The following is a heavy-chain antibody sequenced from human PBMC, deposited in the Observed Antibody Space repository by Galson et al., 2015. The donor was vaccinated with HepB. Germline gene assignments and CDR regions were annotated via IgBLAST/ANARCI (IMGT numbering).Heavy chain of an antibody. CDR2: ISAYNGDT. CDR1: GYIFTDYA. Sequence: SCKASGYIFTDYAITWVRQAPGQGLEWMGWISAYNGDTSYPQRLQGRVTMTTDTSTSTVYMDLRSLTYDDTAVYYCARGRVLDSWGQGTLVTVSS. V-gene: IGHV1-18*01. CDR3: ARGRVLDS. J-gene: IGHJ5*01.